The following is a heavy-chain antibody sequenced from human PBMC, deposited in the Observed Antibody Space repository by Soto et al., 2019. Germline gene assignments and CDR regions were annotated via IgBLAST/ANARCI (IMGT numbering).Heavy chain of an antibody. J-gene: IGHJ5*02. CDR2: MNPNSGNT. D-gene: IGHD1-7*01. CDR1: SGTFSSYS. V-gene: IGHV1-8*02. CDR3: ARERTGTTFNWFDP. Sequence: ASVKASYKASSGTFSSYSISWVRQAPGHGIEWMGWMNPNSGNTVYAQKFQGRVTMTRDTSISTAYMELSSLRSEDTVVYYCARERTGTTFNWFDPWGQGTLVTVSS.